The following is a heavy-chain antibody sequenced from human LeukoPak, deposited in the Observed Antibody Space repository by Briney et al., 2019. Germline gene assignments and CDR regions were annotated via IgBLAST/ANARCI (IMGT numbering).Heavy chain of an antibody. CDR3: ARGPYPYDSPGAFDI. CDR1: GGSISSYY. CDR2: IYYSGST. D-gene: IGHD3-22*01. Sequence: PSGTLSLTCTVSGGSISSYYLSWIRQPPGKGLEWIGYIYYSGSTNYNPSLKRRVTISIDTSKNQFSLQLSSVTAADTAVYFCARGPYPYDSPGAFDIWGQGTMVTVSS. J-gene: IGHJ3*02. V-gene: IGHV4-59*08.